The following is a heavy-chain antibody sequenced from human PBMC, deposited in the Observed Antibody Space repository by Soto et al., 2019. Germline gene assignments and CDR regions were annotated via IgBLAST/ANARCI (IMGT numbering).Heavy chain of an antibody. V-gene: IGHV3-7*01. CDR3: ARVGGYCSSTSCQGGYYYYGMDV. J-gene: IGHJ6*02. D-gene: IGHD2-2*01. Sequence: PGGSLRLSCAASGFTFSSYWMSWVRQAPGKGLEWVANIKQDGSEKYYVDSVKGRFTISRDNAKNSLYLQMNSLRAEDTAVYYCARVGGYCSSTSCQGGYYYYGMDVWGQGTTVTSP. CDR1: GFTFSSYW. CDR2: IKQDGSEK.